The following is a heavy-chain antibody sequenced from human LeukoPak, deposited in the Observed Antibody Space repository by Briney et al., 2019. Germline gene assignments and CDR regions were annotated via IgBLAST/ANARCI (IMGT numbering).Heavy chain of an antibody. D-gene: IGHD3-22*01. CDR2: IYPGDSDT. Sequence: GESLKIPCQGSGYSFTSFWIGWVRQMPGKGLEWMGIIYPGDSDTRYSPSFQGQVTISADKSISTAYLQWSSLKASDTAMYYCARLYPRTYYYDSSGPGFDYWGQGTLVTVSS. CDR1: GYSFTSFW. V-gene: IGHV5-51*01. J-gene: IGHJ4*02. CDR3: ARLYPRTYYYDSSGPGFDY.